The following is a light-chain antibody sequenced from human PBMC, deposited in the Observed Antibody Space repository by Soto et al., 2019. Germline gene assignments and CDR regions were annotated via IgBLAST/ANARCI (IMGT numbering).Light chain of an antibody. V-gene: IGLV2-14*01. Sequence: QSVLTQPASVSGSPGQSITISCTGTSSDVGGYNYVSWYQQHPGKAPKLMIYDVSNRPSGVSNRFSGSKSGNTASLTISGLQAEDEPDYYCNSYTSSSTLLFGGGTKLTVL. CDR2: DVS. CDR3: NSYTSSSTLL. J-gene: IGLJ2*01. CDR1: SSDVGGYNY.